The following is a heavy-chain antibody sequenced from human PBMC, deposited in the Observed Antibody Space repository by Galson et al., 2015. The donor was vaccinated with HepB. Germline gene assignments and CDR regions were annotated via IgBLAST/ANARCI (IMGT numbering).Heavy chain of an antibody. D-gene: IGHD2-2*01. CDR1: GDSVSSNSAA. J-gene: IGHJ6*02. Sequence: CAISGDSVSSNSAAWNWIRQSPSRGLEWLGRTYYRSKWYNDYAVSVKSRITINPDTSKNQFSLQLNSVTPEDTAVYYCARGSLVPAAMFAGRLYYYYGMDVWGQGTTVTVSS. CDR3: ARGSLVPAAMFAGRLYYYYGMDV. CDR2: TYYRSKWYN. V-gene: IGHV6-1*01.